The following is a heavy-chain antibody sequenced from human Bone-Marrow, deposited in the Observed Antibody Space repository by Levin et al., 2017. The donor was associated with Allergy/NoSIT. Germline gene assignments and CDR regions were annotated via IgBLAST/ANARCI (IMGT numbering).Heavy chain of an antibody. Sequence: GGSLRLSCAASGFTFSSYAMHWVRQAPGKGLEWVAVISYDGSNKYYADSVKGRFTISRDNSKNTLYLQMNSLRAEDTAVYYCAREAGRPPGAFDIWGQGTMVTVSS. CDR3: AREAGRPPGAFDI. J-gene: IGHJ3*02. V-gene: IGHV3-30-3*01. CDR2: ISYDGSNK. D-gene: IGHD6-13*01. CDR1: GFTFSSYA.